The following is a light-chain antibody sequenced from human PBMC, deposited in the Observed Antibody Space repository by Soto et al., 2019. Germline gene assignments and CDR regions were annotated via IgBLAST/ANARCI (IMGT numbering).Light chain of an antibody. CDR2: LGS. CDR3: KEALQSPRT. Sequence: DIVMTQSPLSLPVTPGEPASISCRSSQSLLHSNGYNYLDWYLQKPGQSPQLLIDLGSNRASGVHDRFSVSGPGTDSTLDISRVEAEDVGDSYCKEALQSPRTFGQGTKVEIK. CDR1: QSLLHSNGYNY. V-gene: IGKV2-28*01. J-gene: IGKJ1*01.